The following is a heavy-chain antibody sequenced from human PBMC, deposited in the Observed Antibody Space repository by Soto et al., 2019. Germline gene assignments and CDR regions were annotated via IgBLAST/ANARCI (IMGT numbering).Heavy chain of an antibody. Sequence: EVQLVESGGGLVQPGGSLKLSCAASGFTFSGSAMHWVRQASGKGLEWVGRIRSKANRYATAYAASVKGRFTISRDDSKNTAYLQMNSLKTEDTAVYYCTRRDSSGYYYYYGMDVWGQGTTVTVSS. D-gene: IGHD3-22*01. CDR1: GFTFSGSA. V-gene: IGHV3-73*02. CDR2: IRSKANRYAT. J-gene: IGHJ6*02. CDR3: TRRDSSGYYYYYGMDV.